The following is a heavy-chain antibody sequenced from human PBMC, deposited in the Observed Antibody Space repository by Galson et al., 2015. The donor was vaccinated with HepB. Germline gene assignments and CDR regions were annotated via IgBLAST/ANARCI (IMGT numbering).Heavy chain of an antibody. CDR3: ARAPRPRYGDPFDY. CDR1: GFTFSSYW. Sequence: SLRLSCAASGFTFSSYWMSWVRQAPGKGLEWVANIKQDGSEKYYVDSVKGRFTISRDNAKNSLYLQMNSLRAEDTAVYYCARAPRPRYGDPFDYWGQGTLVAVSS. D-gene: IGHD4-17*01. V-gene: IGHV3-7*01. J-gene: IGHJ4*02. CDR2: IKQDGSEK.